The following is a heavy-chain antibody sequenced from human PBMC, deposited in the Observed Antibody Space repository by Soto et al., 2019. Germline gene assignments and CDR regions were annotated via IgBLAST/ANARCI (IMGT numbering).Heavy chain of an antibody. CDR3: ATRVQGRCSSTSCSKEDAFDI. Sequence: ASVKVSCTASGYTFTGYYMHWVRQAPGQGLEWMGWINPNSGGTNYAQKFQGWVTMTRDTSISTAYMELSRLRSDDTAVYYCATRVQGRCSSTSCSKEDAFDIWGQGTMVTVSS. CDR2: INPNSGGT. V-gene: IGHV1-2*04. D-gene: IGHD2-2*01. J-gene: IGHJ3*02. CDR1: GYTFTGYY.